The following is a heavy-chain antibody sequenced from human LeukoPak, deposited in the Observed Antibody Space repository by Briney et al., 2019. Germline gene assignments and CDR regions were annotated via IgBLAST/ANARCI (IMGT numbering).Heavy chain of an antibody. D-gene: IGHD3-16*01. J-gene: IGHJ5*02. CDR2: ISGYNGYT. V-gene: IGHV1-18*01. CDR3: ARVSPYRKMSYGNQNWFDT. CDR1: GYIFSNFG. Sequence: GASVKVSCKASGYIFSNFGINWVRQAPGQGLEWMGWISGYNGYTKYAQKLQGRVTMTTDTSTSTAHMELRSLRSDDTAVYYCARVSPYRKMSYGNQNWFDTWGQGTLVTVSS.